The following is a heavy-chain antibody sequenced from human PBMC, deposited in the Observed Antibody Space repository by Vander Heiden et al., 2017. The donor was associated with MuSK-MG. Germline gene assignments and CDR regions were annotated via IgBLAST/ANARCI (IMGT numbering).Heavy chain of an antibody. V-gene: IGHV4-34*01. CDR2: INHSGST. Sequence: QVQLQQWGAGLLKPSETLSLTCAVYGGSFSGYYWRWIRQPPGKGLEWIGEINHSGSTNYNPSLKSRVTISVDTSKNQFSLKLSSVTAADTAVYYCARDRGYCSSTSCTTDLDYWCQGTLVTVSS. CDR1: GGSFSGYY. D-gene: IGHD2-2*01. J-gene: IGHJ4*02. CDR3: ARDRGYCSSTSCTTDLDY.